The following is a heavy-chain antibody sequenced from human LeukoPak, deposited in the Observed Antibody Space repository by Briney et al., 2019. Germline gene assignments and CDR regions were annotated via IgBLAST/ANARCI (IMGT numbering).Heavy chain of an antibody. D-gene: IGHD1-20*01. CDR1: EFTLSSYE. J-gene: IGHJ4*02. CDR2: ISSSGSTI. V-gene: IGHV3-48*03. CDR3: ARGPSGGNNLWMDY. Sequence: GGSLRLSCAASEFTLSSYEMNWVCQAPGKGPELVSYISSSGSTIYYADSVKGRFTISRDNAKNSLYLQMNSLRTEDTAVYYCARGPSGGNNLWMDYWGQGTLVTVSS.